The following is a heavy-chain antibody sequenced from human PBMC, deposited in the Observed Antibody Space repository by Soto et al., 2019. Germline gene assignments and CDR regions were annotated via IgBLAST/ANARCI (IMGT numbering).Heavy chain of an antibody. J-gene: IGHJ4*02. CDR3: ASSSRVLLDY. Sequence: QVQLVQSGAEVKKPGSSVKVSCKASGGTFSSYSISWGRQAPGQGLEWMGRIIPILGIANYAQKFQGRVTITADKSTSTAYMELSSPRSEDTAVYYCASSSRVLLDYWGQGTLVTVSS. CDR1: GGTFSSYS. V-gene: IGHV1-69*02. D-gene: IGHD3-10*01. CDR2: IIPILGIA.